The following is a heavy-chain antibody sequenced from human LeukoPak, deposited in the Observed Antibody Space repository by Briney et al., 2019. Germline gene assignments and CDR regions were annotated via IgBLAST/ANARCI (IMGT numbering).Heavy chain of an antibody. CDR2: IYYSGST. J-gene: IGHJ3*02. CDR1: GGSISSSSYY. Sequence: PSETLSLTCTVSGGSISSSSYYWGWIRQPPGKGLEWIGSIYYSGSTYYNSSLKSRVTISVDTSKNQFSLKLSSVTAADTAVYYCARPSSGHAFDIWGQGIMVTVSS. V-gene: IGHV4-39*01. CDR3: ARPSSGHAFDI. D-gene: IGHD3-22*01.